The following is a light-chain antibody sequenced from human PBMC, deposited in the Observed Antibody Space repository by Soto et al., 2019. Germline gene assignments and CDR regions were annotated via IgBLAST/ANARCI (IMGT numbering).Light chain of an antibody. J-gene: IGKJ1*01. V-gene: IGKV3-20*01. CDR1: QSVDNTF. Sequence: EVVLTQSPGSLSLSPGERATLSCRASQSVDNTFFAWYQKKPGQAPRLLMYGVSKRATGIPDRFIGSGPGKDFTLTISRLEPEDFAVYYCQHDMSSVTFGQWTRGEMK. CDR2: GVS. CDR3: QHDMSSVT.